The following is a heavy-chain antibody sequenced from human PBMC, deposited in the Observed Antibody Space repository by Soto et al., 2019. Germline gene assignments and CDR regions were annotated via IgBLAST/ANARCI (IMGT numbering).Heavy chain of an antibody. Sequence: QVQLVESGGGLVKPGGSLRLSCAASEFTFSDYYMSWIRQAPGKGLEWVSYISSSGSTIYYADPVKGRFTISRDNAWKSLYLQMNSLRVEYTAVYYCARDDEYGSSSHVGRGYFDLWVRGTLVTVSS. CDR2: ISSSGSTI. CDR1: EFTFSDYY. V-gene: IGHV3-11*01. CDR3: ARDDEYGSSSHVGRGYFDL. J-gene: IGHJ2*01. D-gene: IGHD6-6*01.